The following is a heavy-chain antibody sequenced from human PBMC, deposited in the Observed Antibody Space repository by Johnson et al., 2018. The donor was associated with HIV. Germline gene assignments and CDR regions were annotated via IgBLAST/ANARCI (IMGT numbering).Heavy chain of an antibody. CDR1: GFTFSSYG. J-gene: IGHJ3*02. CDR2: IRYDGSNK. CDR3: AREVDGFDI. V-gene: IGHV3-30*02. Sequence: QVQLVESGGGVVQPGGSLRLSCAASGFTFSSYGMHWVRQAPGKGLEWVAFIRYDGSNKYYADSVKGRFTISRDNSKNTLYLHMNSLRAEDTAVYYCAREVDGFDIWGQGTMVTVSS.